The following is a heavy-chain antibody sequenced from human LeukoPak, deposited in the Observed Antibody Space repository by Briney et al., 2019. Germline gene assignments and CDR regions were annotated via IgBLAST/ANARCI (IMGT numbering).Heavy chain of an antibody. CDR2: IYYSGST. J-gene: IGHJ6*02. CDR1: GGSISSYF. CDR3: AREDIVATYGMDV. Sequence: SETLSLTCTVSGGSISSYFWSWIRQPPGKGLEWIGYIYYSGSTNYNPSLKSRVTIAVDRSKNQFSLKLSSVTAADTAVYYCAREDIVATYGMDVWGQGTTVTVSS. V-gene: IGHV4-59*01. D-gene: IGHD5-12*01.